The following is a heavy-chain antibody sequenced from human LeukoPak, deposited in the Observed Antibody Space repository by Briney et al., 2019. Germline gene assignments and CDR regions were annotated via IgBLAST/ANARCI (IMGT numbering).Heavy chain of an antibody. CDR3: AREYSTYPYYYYGMDV. V-gene: IGHV6-1*01. CDR1: GDSVSINSAA. CDR2: TYYRSKWYN. D-gene: IGHD6-13*01. Sequence: SPTLSLTFAISGDSVSINSAAWNWIRQSPSRGLEWLGSTYYRSKWYNDYAVSVRSRITINPDTSKNQFSLQLNSVTPEDTAVYYCAREYSTYPYYYYGMDVWGQGTTVTVSS. J-gene: IGHJ6*02.